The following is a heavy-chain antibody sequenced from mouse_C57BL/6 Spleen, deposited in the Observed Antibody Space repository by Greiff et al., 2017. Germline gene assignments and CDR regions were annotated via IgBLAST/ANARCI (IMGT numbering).Heavy chain of an antibody. CDR1: GYTFNDYE. Sequence: VQLQQSGAELVRPGASVTLSCKASGYTFNDYEMHWVKQTPVHGLEWIGALDPETGGTAYNQKFKGKDILTADKSSSTAYMELRSLTSEDSAVYYFTKRGIPDYFDYWGQGTTLTVSS. CDR2: LDPETGGT. CDR3: TKRGIPDYFDY. J-gene: IGHJ2*01. V-gene: IGHV1-15*01.